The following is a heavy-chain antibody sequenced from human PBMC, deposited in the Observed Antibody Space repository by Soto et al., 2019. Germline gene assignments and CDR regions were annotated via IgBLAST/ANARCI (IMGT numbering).Heavy chain of an antibody. J-gene: IGHJ4*02. CDR2: FNPILSFS. D-gene: IGHD3-22*01. CDR1: GDTFNFYT. CDR3: ARGDGYYYFDY. V-gene: IGHV1-69*02. Sequence: GASVKVSCKASGDTFNFYTINWVRQAPGLGLEWMGRFNPILSFSNSALKFQGRVTLTADKSTSTAYMVLSSLRSEDTAIYYCARGDGYYYFDYWGQGTLVTVSS.